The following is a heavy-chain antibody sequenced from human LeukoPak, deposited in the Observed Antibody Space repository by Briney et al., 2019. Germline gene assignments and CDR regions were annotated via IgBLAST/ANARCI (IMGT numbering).Heavy chain of an antibody. V-gene: IGHV1-69*06. D-gene: IGHD5-24*01. CDR1: GGTFSSYA. J-gene: IGHJ4*02. CDR3: VRAGDGNNANDS. Sequence: SVKVSCKASGGTFSSYAISWVRQAPGQGLEWMGGIIPIFGTANYAQKFQGRVTITVDKSTSTAYMELSSLRSEDTAVYYCVRAGDGNNANDSWGQGTLVTVSS. CDR2: IIPIFGTA.